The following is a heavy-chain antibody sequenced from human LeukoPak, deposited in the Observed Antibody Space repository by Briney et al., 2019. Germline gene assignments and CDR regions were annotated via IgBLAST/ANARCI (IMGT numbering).Heavy chain of an antibody. CDR3: ARLDYYHFDY. V-gene: IGHV4-59*01. CDR2: ISYSGST. CDR1: GSSISRYY. Sequence: SETLSLTCTVSGSSISRYYWSWIRQPPGKGLEWIGYISYSGSTKYNPSLMSRVTISVDTSKNQFSLKLSSATAADTAVYYCARLDYYHFDYWGQGTVVTVSS. D-gene: IGHD3-22*01. J-gene: IGHJ4*02.